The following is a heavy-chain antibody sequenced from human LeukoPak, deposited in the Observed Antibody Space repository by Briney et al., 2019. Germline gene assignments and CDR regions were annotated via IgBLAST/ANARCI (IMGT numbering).Heavy chain of an antibody. D-gene: IGHD4-11*01. CDR1: GYTFISYY. CDR2: INPRDATT. J-gene: IGHJ1*01. CDR3: ARVHEYRNSGEYFQH. V-gene: IGHV1-46*03. Sequence: ASVKVSCKTSGYTFISYYIHWVRQVPGEGLEWVGIINPRDATTYYAQKFQGRVTMTRDTTASTVYMELSSLRSEDTAMYYCARVHEYRNSGEYFQHWGQGTLVTVSS.